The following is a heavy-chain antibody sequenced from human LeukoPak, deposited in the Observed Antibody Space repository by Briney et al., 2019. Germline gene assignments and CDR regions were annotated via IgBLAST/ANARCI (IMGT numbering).Heavy chain of an antibody. Sequence: ASVKVPCKASGGTFSSYAISWVRQAPGQGLEWMGGIIPIFGTANYAQKFQGRVTITADESTSTAYMELSSLRSEDTAVYYCASAPRCSSSWYWFDPWGQGTLVTVSS. CDR3: ASAPRCSSSWYWFDP. J-gene: IGHJ5*02. V-gene: IGHV1-69*13. CDR2: IIPIFGTA. D-gene: IGHD6-13*01. CDR1: GGTFSSYA.